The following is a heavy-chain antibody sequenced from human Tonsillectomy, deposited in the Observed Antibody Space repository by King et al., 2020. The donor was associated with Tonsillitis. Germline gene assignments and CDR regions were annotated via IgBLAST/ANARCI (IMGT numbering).Heavy chain of an antibody. CDR3: ASGRSSSGWYLDS. CDR2: IIPIVGVG. D-gene: IGHD6-19*01. V-gene: IGHV1-69*04. J-gene: IGHJ4*02. CDR1: GGTFSSHA. Sequence: VQLVQSGAEVKKPGSSVKVSCQASGGTFSSHAISWVRQAPGQGLAWMGRIIPIVGVGNYAQKFQGRVTITADKSTSTAYMELSSLRSEDTAVYYCASGRSSSGWYLDSWGQGTLVTVSS.